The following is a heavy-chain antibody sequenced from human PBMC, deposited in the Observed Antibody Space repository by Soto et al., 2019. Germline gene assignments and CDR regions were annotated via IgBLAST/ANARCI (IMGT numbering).Heavy chain of an antibody. CDR2: IIPIFGTA. CDR1: GGTFSSYA. D-gene: IGHD1-26*01. CDR3: ASPLSRATRQYYGMDV. J-gene: IGHJ6*02. V-gene: IGHV1-69*13. Sequence: SVKVSCKASGGTFSSYAISWVRQAPGQGLEWMGGIIPIFGTANYAQKFQGRVTITADESTSTAYMELSSLRSEDTAVYYCASPLSRATRQYYGMDVWGQGTKVTVYS.